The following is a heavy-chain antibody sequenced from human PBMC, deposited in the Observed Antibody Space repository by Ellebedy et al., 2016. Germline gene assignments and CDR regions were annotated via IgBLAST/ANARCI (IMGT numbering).Heavy chain of an antibody. V-gene: IGHV6-1*01. J-gene: IGHJ4*02. D-gene: IGHD3-3*01. CDR3: VRDQDWRLEF. CDR1: GDSVSSTTAA. Sequence: SQTLSLTCAISGDSVSSTTAAWTWIRQSPSRGLECLGRTYYRPNKWYNDYAVAVKSRITINPDTSNNQFSLQLNSVTPEDSALYYCVRDQDWRLEFWGQGIPVTVSS. CDR2: TYYRPNKWYN.